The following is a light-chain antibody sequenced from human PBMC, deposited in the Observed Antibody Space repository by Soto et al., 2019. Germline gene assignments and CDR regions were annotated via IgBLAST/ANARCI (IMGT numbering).Light chain of an antibody. CDR1: SGHSSYA. CDR3: QTWGTGSGV. Sequence: QTVVTQSPSASASLGASVKLTCTLSSGHSSYAIAWHQQQPEKGPRYLMKLNSDGSHSKGDGIPDRFSGSSSGAERYLTISRLQSEDEADYYCQTWGTGSGVFGGGTKVTVL. J-gene: IGLJ3*02. CDR2: LNSDGSH. V-gene: IGLV4-69*01.